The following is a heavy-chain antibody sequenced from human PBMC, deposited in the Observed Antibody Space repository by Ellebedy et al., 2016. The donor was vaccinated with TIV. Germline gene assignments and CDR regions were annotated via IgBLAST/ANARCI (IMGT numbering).Heavy chain of an antibody. J-gene: IGHJ6*02. V-gene: IGHV3-48*02. D-gene: IGHD6-13*01. CDR1: GFTFSDYS. Sequence: GESLKISCAASGFTFSDYSMNWVRQAPGKGLEWVSYIISRSSTIYYADSVKGRFTISIDNAKNSLYLQMNSLRDEDTAVYYCARVGLGYSSSWYYYGMDVWGQGTTVTVSS. CDR3: ARVGLGYSSSWYYYGMDV. CDR2: IISRSSTI.